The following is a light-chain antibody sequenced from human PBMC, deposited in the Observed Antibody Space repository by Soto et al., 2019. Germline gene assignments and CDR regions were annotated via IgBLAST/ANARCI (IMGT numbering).Light chain of an antibody. V-gene: IGKV3-20*01. CDR1: QSVSSGF. CDR3: QQYGSSYT. J-gene: IGKJ2*01. Sequence: IVLTQAQGTLSLSPGERATLSCRASQSVSSGFLAWYQQKPGQAPRLLLYSATSRATALPHRFSGSGSGTDFTLTISGLEPEDVAVYYCQQYGSSYTLGQGTKLEIK. CDR2: SAT.